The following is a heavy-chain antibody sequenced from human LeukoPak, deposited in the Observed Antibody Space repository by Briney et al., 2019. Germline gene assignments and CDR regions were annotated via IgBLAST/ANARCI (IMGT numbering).Heavy chain of an antibody. CDR1: GGSISSSDFN. CDR2: ISYNGST. J-gene: IGHJ4*02. V-gene: IGHV4-39*01. CDR3: ARLDKGIKAAHFDY. Sequence: PSETLSLTCTVSGGSISSSDFNWGWIRQPPGKGLEWIGVISYNGSTYYNPSLKSRVTISVDTSKSHFSLKLSSVTAADTAIYYCARLDKGIKAAHFDYWGQGTLVTVSS. D-gene: IGHD6-25*01.